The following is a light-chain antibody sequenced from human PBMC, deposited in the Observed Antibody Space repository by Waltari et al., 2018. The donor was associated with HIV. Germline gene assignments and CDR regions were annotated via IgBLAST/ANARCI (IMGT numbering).Light chain of an antibody. V-gene: IGKV4-1*01. CDR2: WPS. J-gene: IGKJ1*01. CDR1: QKILFSSTNKNY. Sequence: DIVLTQSPDSLAVSLGERATMNCKSSQKILFSSTNKNYLSWYQQRPGQPPRLLIYWPSSRESVVPERFTGSESGTNFTLTISRLQAYDVSVYFCQQYYSTPRTFGQGT. CDR3: QQYYSTPRT.